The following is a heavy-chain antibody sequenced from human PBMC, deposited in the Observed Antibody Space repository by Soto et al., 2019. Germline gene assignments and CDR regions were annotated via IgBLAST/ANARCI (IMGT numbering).Heavy chain of an antibody. D-gene: IGHD6-13*01. J-gene: IGHJ4*02. CDR3: AKDGDEAAAGYYFDY. CDR1: GFTFSSYG. Sequence: PGGSLRLSCAASGFTFSSYGMHWVRQAPGKGLEWVAVISYDGSNKYYADSVKGRFTISRDNSKNTLYLQMNSLRAEDTAVYYCAKDGDEAAAGYYFDYWGQGTPVTVSS. CDR2: ISYDGSNK. V-gene: IGHV3-30*18.